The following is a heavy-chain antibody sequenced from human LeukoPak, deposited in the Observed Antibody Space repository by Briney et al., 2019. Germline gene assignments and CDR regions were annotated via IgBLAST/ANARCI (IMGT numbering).Heavy chain of an antibody. CDR3: ARQASSRTFDY. D-gene: IGHD6-19*01. Sequence: PSETLSLTCTVSGGSISSSSYYWGWIRQPPGKGREWIGSIYYSGSTYYNPSLKSRVTISVDTSKNQFSLKLSSVTAADTAVYYCARQASSRTFDYWGQGTLVTVSS. V-gene: IGHV4-39*01. CDR2: IYYSGST. CDR1: GGSISSSSYY. J-gene: IGHJ4*02.